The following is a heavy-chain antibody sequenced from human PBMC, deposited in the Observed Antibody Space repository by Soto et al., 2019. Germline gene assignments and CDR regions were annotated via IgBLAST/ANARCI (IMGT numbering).Heavy chain of an antibody. D-gene: IGHD6-13*01. Sequence: GGSLRLSCAASGFTFSSYAMHWVRQAPGKGLEWVAVISYDGSNKYYADSVKGRFTISRDNSKNTLYLQMNSLRAEDTAVYYCARDKSSNPGTVLYFDYWGQGTLVTVSS. CDR2: ISYDGSNK. J-gene: IGHJ4*02. CDR1: GFTFSSYA. V-gene: IGHV3-30-3*01. CDR3: ARDKSSNPGTVLYFDY.